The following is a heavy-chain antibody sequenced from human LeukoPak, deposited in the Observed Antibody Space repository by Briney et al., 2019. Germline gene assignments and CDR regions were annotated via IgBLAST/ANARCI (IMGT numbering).Heavy chain of an antibody. D-gene: IGHD3-22*01. CDR2: ISGSGGST. J-gene: IGHJ5*02. CDR3: AKGPDYYDGSAYYVT. CDR1: GFTFSSYA. V-gene: IGHV3-23*01. Sequence: PGGSLRLSCAASGFTFSSYAMSWVRQAPGKGLEWVSAISGSGGSTYYADSVKGRFTISRDNSKNTLYLQMNSLRAEDTAVYYCAKGPDYYDGSAYYVTWGQGTLVTVSS.